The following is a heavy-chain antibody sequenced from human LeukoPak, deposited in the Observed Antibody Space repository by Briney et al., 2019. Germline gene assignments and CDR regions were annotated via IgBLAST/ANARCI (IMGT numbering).Heavy chain of an antibody. Sequence: AGSLRLSCVASGLTFSDYYMNWIRQAPGKGLKWVSYISGSGSDLYYADSVKGRFTISRDNAKNSLYLQMNSLRAEDTAVYYCARSIGSYYTMDVWGQGTTVTVSS. CDR3: ARSIGSYYTMDV. D-gene: IGHD3-22*01. J-gene: IGHJ6*02. V-gene: IGHV3-11*01. CDR1: GLTFSDYY. CDR2: ISGSGSDL.